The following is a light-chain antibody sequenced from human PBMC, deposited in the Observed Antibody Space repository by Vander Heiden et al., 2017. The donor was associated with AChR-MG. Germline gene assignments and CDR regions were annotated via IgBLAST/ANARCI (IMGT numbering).Light chain of an antibody. CDR2: GAS. J-gene: IGKJ1*01. Sequence: EIVLTQSPGTLSVSAGERATLSCRASQSVGNNHLAWYQQKPGQAPRLLIFGASSRATGIPDRFSGSGSGTDFTLTISGLEPEDFAVYYCQQYSGSTRTFGQGTKVEIK. V-gene: IGKV3-20*01. CDR3: QQYSGSTRT. CDR1: QSVGNNH.